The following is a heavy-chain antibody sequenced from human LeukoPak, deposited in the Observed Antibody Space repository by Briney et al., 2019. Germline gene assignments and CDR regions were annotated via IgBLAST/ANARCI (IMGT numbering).Heavy chain of an antibody. CDR2: IYPGDSDT. CDR1: GYSFTSYW. V-gene: IGHV5-51*01. J-gene: IGHJ4*02. CDR3: ARHRDSSGWLNDY. D-gene: IGHD6-19*01. Sequence: GESLKISCKGSGYSFTSYWIGWVRQMPGKGLEWMGIIYPGDSDTRSSPSLQGQVTISADKSISTAYLQRSSLKASGTAMYYCARHRDSSGWLNDYWGQGTLVTVSS.